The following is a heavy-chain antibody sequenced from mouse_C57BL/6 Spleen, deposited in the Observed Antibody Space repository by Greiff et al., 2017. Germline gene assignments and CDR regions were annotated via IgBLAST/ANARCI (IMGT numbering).Heavy chain of an antibody. CDR3: AVITTGGFDY. CDR2: IDPSDSYT. D-gene: IGHD1-1*01. CDR1: GYTFTSYW. J-gene: IGHJ2*01. V-gene: IGHV1-69*01. Sequence: VKLQQPGAELVMPGASVKLSCKASGYTFTSYWMHWVKQRPGHGLEWIGEIDPSDSYTNYNQKFKGKSTLTVDKSSSTAYMQLSSLTSEDSAVYYCAVITTGGFDYWGQGTTLTVSS.